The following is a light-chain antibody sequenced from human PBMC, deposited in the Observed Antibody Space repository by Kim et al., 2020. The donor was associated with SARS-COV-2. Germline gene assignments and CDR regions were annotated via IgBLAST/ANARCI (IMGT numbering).Light chain of an antibody. CDR3: QQYNNWLALT. Sequence: EMVMTQSPATLSVSPGERATLSCRASQSVSSNLVWYQQKPGQAPRVLIYDASTRATGIPARFSGSGSGTEFTLTITSLQSEDFAVYYCQQYNNWLALTFGGGTKVDIK. CDR1: QSVSSN. V-gene: IGKV3-15*01. CDR2: DAS. J-gene: IGKJ4*01.